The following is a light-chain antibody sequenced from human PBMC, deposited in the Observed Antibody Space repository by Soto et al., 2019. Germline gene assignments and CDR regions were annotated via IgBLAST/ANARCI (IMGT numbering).Light chain of an antibody. CDR2: EFS. CDR3: CSYAGNYTLM. J-gene: IGLJ3*02. Sequence: QSVLTQPASVSGSPGQSITISCTGTSSDFGSYDLVSWYQHHPGKAPKLMIFEFSKRPSGVSNRFSGSKSGNTASLTISGLQAEDEADYYCCSYAGNYTLMFGGGTKVTVL. CDR1: SSDFGSYDL. V-gene: IGLV2-23*02.